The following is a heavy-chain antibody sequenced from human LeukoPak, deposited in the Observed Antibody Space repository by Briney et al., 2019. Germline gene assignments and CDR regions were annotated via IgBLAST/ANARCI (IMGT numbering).Heavy chain of an antibody. CDR1: GYTFTGYY. CDR2: INPNSGGT. Sequence: ASVKVSCKASGYTFTGYYMHWVRQAPGQGLEWMGWINPNSGGTNYAQKFQGRVTMTRVTSISTAYMELSRLRSDDTAVYYCATPPGDFWSGSYYYGMDVWGQGTTVTVSS. CDR3: ATPPGDFWSGSYYYGMDV. V-gene: IGHV1-2*02. D-gene: IGHD3-3*01. J-gene: IGHJ6*02.